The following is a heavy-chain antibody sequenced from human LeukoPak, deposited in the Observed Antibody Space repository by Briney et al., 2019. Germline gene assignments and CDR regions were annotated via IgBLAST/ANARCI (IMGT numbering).Heavy chain of an antibody. Sequence: ASVKVSCKASGYAFISYYMHWVRQAPGQGLEWIGIINPSGGSTRYAQKFQGRVTMTRDTSTSTVYMELSSLRSEDTAVYYCARDHTAMVKSFGYWGQGTLVTVSS. CDR1: GYAFISYY. V-gene: IGHV1-46*01. CDR2: INPSGGST. J-gene: IGHJ4*02. D-gene: IGHD5-18*01. CDR3: ARDHTAMVKSFGY.